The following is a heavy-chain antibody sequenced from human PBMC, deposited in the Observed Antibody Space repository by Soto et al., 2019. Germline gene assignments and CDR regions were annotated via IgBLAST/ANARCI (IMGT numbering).Heavy chain of an antibody. CDR3: ARGTTTVTTFDY. CDR1: GGSISSGGYS. CDR2: IYHSGST. J-gene: IGHJ4*02. Sequence: TLSLPFAVSGGSISSGGYSWSSIRQPPGKGLECIGYIYHSGSTYYNPSLKSRVTISVDRSKNQLSLKLSSLTAADTAVYYCARGTTTVTTFDYWGQGTLVTVSS. V-gene: IGHV4-30-2*01. D-gene: IGHD4-17*01.